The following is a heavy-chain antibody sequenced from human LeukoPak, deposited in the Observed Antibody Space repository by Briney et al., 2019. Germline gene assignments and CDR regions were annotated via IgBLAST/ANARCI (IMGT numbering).Heavy chain of an antibody. CDR3: AKAYGTNGYYQLPIDF. CDR2: IYTAGST. D-gene: IGHD3-22*01. CDR1: GFTVSSNY. V-gene: IGHV3-53*01. Sequence: PGGSLRLSCAASGFTVSSNYMSWVRQAPGKGLEWVSVIYTAGSTYHADSVKGRFTLSRDNSKNTLYLQLNNLRAEDTAIYYCAKAYGTNGYYQLPIDFWGQGTLVTVSS. J-gene: IGHJ4*02.